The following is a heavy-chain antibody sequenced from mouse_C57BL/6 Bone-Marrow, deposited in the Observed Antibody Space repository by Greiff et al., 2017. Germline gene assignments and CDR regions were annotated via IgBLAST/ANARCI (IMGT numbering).Heavy chain of an antibody. D-gene: IGHD1-1*01. J-gene: IGHJ3*01. CDR2: FYPGSGSI. CDR3: ARHEEEVSSYPAWFAY. Sequence: VQLQQSGAELVKPGASVKLSCKASGYTFTEYTIHWVKQRSGQGLEWIGWFYPGSGSIKYNEKFKDKATLTADKSSSTVYMELSRLTSEDSAVYLCARHEEEVSSYPAWFAYWGQGTLVTVSA. CDR1: GYTFTEYT. V-gene: IGHV1-62-2*01.